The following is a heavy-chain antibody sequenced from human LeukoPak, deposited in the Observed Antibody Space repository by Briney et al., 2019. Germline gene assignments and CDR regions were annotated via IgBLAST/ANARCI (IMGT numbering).Heavy chain of an antibody. D-gene: IGHD6-19*01. Sequence: GGSLRLSCAASGFTFSSYAVNWVRQAPGKGLEWVSAISGSGGSTFYADSVKGRFTISRDNSKNTLYLQMNSLRAEDTAVYYCAKPRISSGWYQAWGQGTLVTVSS. CDR3: AKPRISSGWYQA. V-gene: IGHV3-23*01. J-gene: IGHJ5*02. CDR2: ISGSGGST. CDR1: GFTFSSYA.